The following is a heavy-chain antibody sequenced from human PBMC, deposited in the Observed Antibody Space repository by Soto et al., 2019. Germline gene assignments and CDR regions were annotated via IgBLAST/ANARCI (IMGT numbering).Heavy chain of an antibody. CDR3: ARDQGSGSFLSYFYYGMDV. CDR1: GFTFNNYG. V-gene: IGHV3-33*01. CDR2: VWFDGTNN. J-gene: IGHJ6*02. D-gene: IGHD3-10*01. Sequence: QVHLVESGGGVVQPGRSLRLSCAASGFTFNNYGMHWVRQAPGKGLEWVAVVWFDGTNNYYADFVKGRFTISRDNSKNTVYLQMNSLRAEDTAVYYCARDQGSGSFLSYFYYGMDVWGQGTTVTVSS.